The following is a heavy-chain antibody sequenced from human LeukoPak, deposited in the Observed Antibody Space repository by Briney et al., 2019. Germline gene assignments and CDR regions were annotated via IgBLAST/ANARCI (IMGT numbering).Heavy chain of an antibody. V-gene: IGHV1-18*01. D-gene: IGHD3-3*01. CDR3: ARDRASYDFWSAFDP. CDR2: ISAYNGNT. Sequence: ASVKVSCKASGYTFTSYGISWVRQAPGQGLEWMGWISAYNGNTNYAQKLQGRVTMTTDTSTSTAYMELRSLRSDDTAVYYCARDRASYDFWSAFDPWSQGTLVTVSS. J-gene: IGHJ5*02. CDR1: GYTFTSYG.